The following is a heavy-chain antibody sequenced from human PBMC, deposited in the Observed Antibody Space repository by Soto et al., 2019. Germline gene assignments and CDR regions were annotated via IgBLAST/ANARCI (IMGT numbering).Heavy chain of an antibody. J-gene: IGHJ4*02. CDR1: GGTFSSYA. Sequence: SVKVSCKASGGTFSSYAISWVRQAPGQGLEWMGGIIPIFGTANYAQNFQGRVTIAADESTNTAYMELSSLRSEDTAVYYCARDLGSGWYNYWGQGTMVTVSS. D-gene: IGHD6-19*01. CDR2: IIPIFGTA. CDR3: ARDLGSGWYNY. V-gene: IGHV1-69*13.